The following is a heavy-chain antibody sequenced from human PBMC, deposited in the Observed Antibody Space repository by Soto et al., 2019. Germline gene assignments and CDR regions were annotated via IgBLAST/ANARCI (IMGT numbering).Heavy chain of an antibody. V-gene: IGHV4-59*01. J-gene: IGHJ4*02. CDR2: IYYSGST. D-gene: IGHD2-15*01. Sequence: KTSETLSLTCTVSGGSISSYYWSWIRQPPGKGLEWIGYIYYSGSTNYNPSLKSRVTISVDTSKNQFSLKLSSVTAADTAVYYCARVGGYCSGGSCYAGYYFDYWGQGTPVTVSS. CDR1: GGSISSYY. CDR3: ARVGGYCSGGSCYAGYYFDY.